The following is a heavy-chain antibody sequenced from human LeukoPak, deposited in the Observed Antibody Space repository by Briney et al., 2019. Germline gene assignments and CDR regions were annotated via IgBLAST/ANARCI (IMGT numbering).Heavy chain of an antibody. Sequence: TGGSLRLSCAASGFTVSSNYMYWVRQAPGRGLEWVSVLYSGGGTYYADSVKGRFTISRDNSKNRPYLQMNSLRAEDTAVYYCAAGSSGVFDYWGQGTLVTVSS. V-gene: IGHV3-53*01. CDR2: LYSGGGT. J-gene: IGHJ4*02. CDR3: AAGSSGVFDY. CDR1: GFTVSSNY. D-gene: IGHD3-22*01.